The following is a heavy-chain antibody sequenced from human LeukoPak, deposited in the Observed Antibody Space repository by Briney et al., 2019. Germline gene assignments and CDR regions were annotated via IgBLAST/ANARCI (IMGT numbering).Heavy chain of an antibody. CDR2: ISSSSSYI. CDR1: GFTFSSYS. Sequence: GGSLRLSCAASGFTFSSYSMNWVRQAPGKGMKWVSSISSSSSYIYYADSVKGRFTISRDNAKNSLYLQMNSLRAEDTAVYYCARDRGVTTVVPWGQGTLVTVSS. V-gene: IGHV3-21*01. D-gene: IGHD4-11*01. J-gene: IGHJ5*02. CDR3: ARDRGVTTVVP.